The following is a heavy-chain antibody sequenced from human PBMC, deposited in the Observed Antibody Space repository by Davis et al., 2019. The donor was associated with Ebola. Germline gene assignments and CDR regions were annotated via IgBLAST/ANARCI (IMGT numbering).Heavy chain of an antibody. CDR2: IGTAGDT. CDR1: GFTFSSYD. Sequence: GESLKISCAASGFTFSSYDMHWVRQATGKGLEWVSAIGTAGDTYYPGSVKGRFTISRENAKNSLYLQMNSLRAGDTAVYYCARATAHTGMDVWGQGTTVTVSS. J-gene: IGHJ6*02. V-gene: IGHV3-13*01. CDR3: ARATAHTGMDV. D-gene: IGHD4-17*01.